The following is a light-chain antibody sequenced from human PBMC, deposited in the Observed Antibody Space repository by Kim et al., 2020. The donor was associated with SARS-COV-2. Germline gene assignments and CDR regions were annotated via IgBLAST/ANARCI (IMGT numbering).Light chain of an antibody. V-gene: IGKV3-11*01. CDR1: QSVDRY. Sequence: EIVLTQSPATLSLSPGERATLSCRASQSVDRYLVWYQQKPGQAPRLLIYDASNRATGIPARFGGSGSGTDFTLTISSLEPEDFAVYYCQQRLNWPPITFGQGTRLEIK. J-gene: IGKJ5*01. CDR2: DAS. CDR3: QQRLNWPPIT.